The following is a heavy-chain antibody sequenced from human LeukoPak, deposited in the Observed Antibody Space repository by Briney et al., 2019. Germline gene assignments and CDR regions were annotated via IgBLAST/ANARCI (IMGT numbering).Heavy chain of an antibody. CDR1: GGSFSGYY. D-gene: IGHD6-13*01. J-gene: IGHJ4*02. Sequence: SETLSLTCAVYGGSFSGYYWSWIRQPPGKGLEWIGEINHSGSTNYNPSHKSRVTISVDTSKNQFSLKLSSVTAADTAVYYCAREGSSWYDYWGQGTLVTVSS. CDR2: INHSGST. V-gene: IGHV4-34*01. CDR3: AREGSSWYDY.